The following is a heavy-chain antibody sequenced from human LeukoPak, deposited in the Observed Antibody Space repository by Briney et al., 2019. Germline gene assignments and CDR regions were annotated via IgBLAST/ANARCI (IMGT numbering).Heavy chain of an antibody. CDR1: GYTFTGYY. Sequence: GASVKVSCKASGYTFTGYYMHWVRQAPGQGLEWMGWINPNSGGTNYAQKFQGRVTMTRDTSISTAYMELSRLRSDDTAVYYCAREKYSSSFIIPNWFDPWGQGTLVTVSS. CDR2: INPNSGGT. J-gene: IGHJ5*02. V-gene: IGHV1-2*02. CDR3: AREKYSSSFIIPNWFDP. D-gene: IGHD6-6*01.